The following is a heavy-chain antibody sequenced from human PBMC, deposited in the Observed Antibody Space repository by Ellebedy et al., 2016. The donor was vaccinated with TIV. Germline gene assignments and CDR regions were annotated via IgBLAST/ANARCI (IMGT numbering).Heavy chain of an antibody. CDR3: ARLAIAITNPQSDS. V-gene: IGHV4-39*02. CDR1: GGSISSSNDY. Sequence: SETLSLTXTVSGGSISSSNDYWGWIRQPPGKGLEWIASIYYSGYTFYNPSLKSRVSISVDTSKNHFSLRLSSVTAADTAVYYCARLAIAITNPQSDSWGQGTLVTVSS. D-gene: IGHD2/OR15-2a*01. J-gene: IGHJ4*02. CDR2: IYYSGYT.